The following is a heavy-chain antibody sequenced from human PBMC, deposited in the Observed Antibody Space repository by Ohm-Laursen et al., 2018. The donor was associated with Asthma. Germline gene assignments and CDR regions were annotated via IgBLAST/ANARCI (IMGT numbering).Heavy chain of an antibody. J-gene: IGHJ4*02. CDR3: AFNTGSYLPIL. CDR1: GASISSTNW. CDR2: ILQTGST. Sequence: TLSLTCAVSGASISSTNWWTWVRQPPGKGLEWVGEILQTGSTNYNPSLKSRVTISVDKSKNQFSLKSNSVTAADTAVYYCAFNTGSYLPILWGQGTLVTVSS. V-gene: IGHV4-4*02. D-gene: IGHD1-26*01.